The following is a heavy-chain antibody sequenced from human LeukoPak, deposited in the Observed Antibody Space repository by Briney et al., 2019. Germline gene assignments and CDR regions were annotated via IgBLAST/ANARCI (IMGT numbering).Heavy chain of an antibody. J-gene: IGHJ5*02. Sequence: GASVKVSCKASGYTFTSYDINWVRQATGQGLEWMGWMNPNSGNTGYAQKFQGRVTMTRNTSISTAYMELSSLRSEDTAVYYCARGLPAGLDNWFDPWGQGTLVTVSS. V-gene: IGHV1-8*01. CDR1: GYTFTSYD. CDR2: MNPNSGNT. CDR3: ARGLPAGLDNWFDP. D-gene: IGHD6-13*01.